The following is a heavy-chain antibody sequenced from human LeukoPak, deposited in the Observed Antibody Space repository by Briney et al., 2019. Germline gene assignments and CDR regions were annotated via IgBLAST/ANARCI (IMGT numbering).Heavy chain of an antibody. J-gene: IGHJ4*02. V-gene: IGHV1-69*13. Sequence: ASVKVSCEASGGTFSSYAISWVRQAPGQGLEWMGGIIPIFGTANYAQKFQGRVTITADESTSTAYMELSSLRSEDTAVYYCARDVPDSSGYYYADYWGQGTLVTVSS. CDR2: IIPIFGTA. D-gene: IGHD3-22*01. CDR3: ARDVPDSSGYYYADY. CDR1: GGTFSSYA.